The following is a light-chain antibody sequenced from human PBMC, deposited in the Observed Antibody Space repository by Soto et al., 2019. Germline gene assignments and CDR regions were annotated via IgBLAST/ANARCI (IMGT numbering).Light chain of an antibody. CDR2: KAS. V-gene: IGKV1-5*03. CDR3: QQDNSYR. CDR1: QTISSW. J-gene: IGKJ5*01. Sequence: DIQMTQCTYTLSGSVGDRVTIICRSSQTISSWLAWYQQKPGKAPKLLIYKASSLESGVPSRFSGSGSGTEFTLTISSLQPDDFATYYCQQDNSYRFGQGARLEIK.